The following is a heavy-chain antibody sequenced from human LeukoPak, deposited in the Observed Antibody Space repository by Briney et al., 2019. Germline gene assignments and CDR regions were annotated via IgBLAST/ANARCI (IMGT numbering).Heavy chain of an antibody. CDR2: VSYDGRNK. D-gene: IGHD3-10*02. Sequence: PGGSLRLSCAASGFTFSSYEMNWVREAPGKGLEWVAAVSYDGRNKYFTESVKGRFTISRDNSKNTLYLQMNSLRAEDTAVYYCAKDRNYVATLDYWGQGTLVTVSS. J-gene: IGHJ4*02. CDR3: AKDRNYVATLDY. CDR1: GFTFSSYE. V-gene: IGHV3-30*18.